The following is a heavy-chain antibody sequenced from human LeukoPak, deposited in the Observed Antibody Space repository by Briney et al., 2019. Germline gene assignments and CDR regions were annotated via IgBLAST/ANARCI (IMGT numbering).Heavy chain of an antibody. Sequence: ASVKVSCKASGYTFTGYYMHWVRQAPGQGLEWMGWINPNSGGTNYAQKFQGRVTMTRDTSISTAYMELRSLRSDDTAVYYCARVGDNGDGYNRNWYFDLWGRGTLVTVSS. J-gene: IGHJ2*01. CDR3: ARVGDNGDGYNRNWYFDL. CDR2: INPNSGGT. V-gene: IGHV1-2*02. CDR1: GYTFTGYY. D-gene: IGHD5-24*01.